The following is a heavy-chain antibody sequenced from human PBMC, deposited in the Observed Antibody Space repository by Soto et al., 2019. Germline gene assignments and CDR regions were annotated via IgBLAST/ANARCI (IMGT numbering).Heavy chain of an antibody. J-gene: IGHJ5*02. CDR2: INHSGST. V-gene: IGHV4-34*01. CDR3: ARGSLRRIAHNWFDP. D-gene: IGHD5-12*01. CDR1: GGSFSGYY. Sequence: PSETLSLTCAVYGGSFSGYYWSWIRQPPGKGLEWIGEINHSGSTNYNPSLKSRVTISVDTSKNQFSLKLSSVTAADTAVYYCARGSLRRIAHNWFDPWGQGTLVTVSS.